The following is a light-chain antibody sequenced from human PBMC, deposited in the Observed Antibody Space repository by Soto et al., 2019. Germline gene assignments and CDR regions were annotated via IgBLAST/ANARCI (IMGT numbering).Light chain of an antibody. CDR1: QDIKND. V-gene: IGKV1-6*01. J-gene: IGKJ1*01. Sequence: AIQMTQSPSSLSASVGDRVTITCRTSQDIKNDLGWYQQKPGKAPKLLIYAASNLQSGVPSRFSGSGSGTDFTLTISSLQPEDFATYYCLQNYNYPWTFGQGTKVEIK. CDR2: AAS. CDR3: LQNYNYPWT.